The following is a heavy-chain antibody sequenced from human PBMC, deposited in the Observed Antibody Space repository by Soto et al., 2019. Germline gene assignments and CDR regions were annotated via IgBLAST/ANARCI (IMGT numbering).Heavy chain of an antibody. Sequence: GSLRLSCAASGVTFRRYSMHWVRQVPGKGLVWVSVIDSDGSRTYYADSVKGRFTISRDSSKNTLYLQMNSLRVEDTAVYYCARDLCSSTTCFSGYWGQGSLVTVSS. CDR1: GVTFRRYS. J-gene: IGHJ4*02. D-gene: IGHD2-2*01. CDR3: ARDLCSSTTCFSGY. V-gene: IGHV3-74*01. CDR2: IDSDGSRT.